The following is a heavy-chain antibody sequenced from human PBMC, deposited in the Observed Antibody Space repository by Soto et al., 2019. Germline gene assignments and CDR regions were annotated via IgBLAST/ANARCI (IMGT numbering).Heavy chain of an antibody. CDR1: GFTFDDYA. CDR2: ISWNSGSI. V-gene: IGHV3-9*01. J-gene: IGHJ3*02. CDR3: AKDLSEEYCSSTSCYAHAFDI. D-gene: IGHD2-2*01. Sequence: DVQLVESGGGLVQPGRSLRLSCAASGFTFDDYAMHWVRQAPGKGLEWVSGISWNSGSIGYADSVKGRFTISRDNAKNSLYLQMNSLRAEDTALYYCAKDLSEEYCSSTSCYAHAFDIWGQGTMVTVSS.